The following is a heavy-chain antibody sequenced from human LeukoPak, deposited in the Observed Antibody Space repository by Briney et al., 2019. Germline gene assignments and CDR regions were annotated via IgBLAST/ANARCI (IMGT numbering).Heavy chain of an antibody. CDR3: ARGGYSYGSGWFDP. J-gene: IGHJ5*02. CDR1: GGTFSIYA. CDR2: IIPIFGTA. V-gene: IGHV1-69*13. Sequence: ASVKVSCKASGGTFSIYATSWVRHAPGQGLEWMGGIIPIFGTANYAQKFQGRVTITADESTSTAYVKLSSLRSEDTAVYYCARGGYSYGSGWFDPWGQGTLVTVSS. D-gene: IGHD5-18*01.